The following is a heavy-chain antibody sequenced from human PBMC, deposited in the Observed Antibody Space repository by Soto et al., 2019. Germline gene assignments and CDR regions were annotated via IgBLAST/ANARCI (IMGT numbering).Heavy chain of an antibody. Sequence: SETLSLTCTVSGGSISSGDYYWSWIRQPPGKGLEWIGYIYYSGSTYYNPSLKSRVTISVDTSKNQFSLKLSSVTAADTAVYYCARVFYDSSGYYYGAFDIWGQGTMVTVSS. V-gene: IGHV4-30-4*01. CDR2: IYYSGST. J-gene: IGHJ3*02. D-gene: IGHD3-22*01. CDR3: ARVFYDSSGYYYGAFDI. CDR1: GGSISSGDYY.